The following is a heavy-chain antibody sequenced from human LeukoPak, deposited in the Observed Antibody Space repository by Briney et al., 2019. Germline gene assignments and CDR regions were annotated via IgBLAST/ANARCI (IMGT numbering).Heavy chain of an antibody. V-gene: IGHV4-59*01. CDR3: AREGAAAGIDY. CDR1: GGSISSYY. CDR2: IYYSGST. J-gene: IGHJ4*02. D-gene: IGHD6-13*01. Sequence: PSETLSFTCTVSGGSISSYYWSWIRQPPGKGREWVGHIYYSGSTNYNPSLKSRVTISVDTSKTQFSLKLSSVTAADTAVYYCAREGAAAGIDYWGQGTLVTVSS.